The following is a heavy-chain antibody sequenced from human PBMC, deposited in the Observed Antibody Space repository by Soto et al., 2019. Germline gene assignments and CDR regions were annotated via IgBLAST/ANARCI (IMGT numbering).Heavy chain of an antibody. CDR1: GYTFTSYG. Sequence: GASVKVSCKASGYTFTSYGISWVRQAPGQGLEWMGWISAYNGNTNYAQKVQGRVTMTTDTSTSTAYMELRSLRSDDTAVYYCAREGQAPYYYYGMDVWGQGTAVTVSS. J-gene: IGHJ6*02. CDR3: AREGQAPYYYYGMDV. V-gene: IGHV1-18*01. CDR2: ISAYNGNT.